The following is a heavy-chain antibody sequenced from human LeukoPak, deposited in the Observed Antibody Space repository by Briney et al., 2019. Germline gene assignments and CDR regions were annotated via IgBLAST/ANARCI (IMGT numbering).Heavy chain of an antibody. J-gene: IGHJ4*02. CDR3: ARDPGVTGTILTDY. Sequence: ASVKVSCKASGYTFTGYFIHWVRQAPGQGLEWMGWINPNSGGTNYAQKFQGRVTMTRDTSISTAYMELSRLRSDDTAVYYCARDPGVTGTILTDYWGQGTLVTVSS. V-gene: IGHV1-2*02. D-gene: IGHD1-7*01. CDR1: GYTFTGYF. CDR2: INPNSGGT.